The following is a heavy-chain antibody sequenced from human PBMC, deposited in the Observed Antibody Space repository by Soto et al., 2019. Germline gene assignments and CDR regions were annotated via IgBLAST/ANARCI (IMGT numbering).Heavy chain of an antibody. CDR2: IIPIFGTA. D-gene: IGHD3-22*01. Sequence: QVQLVQSGAEVKKPGSSVKVSCKASGGTFSSYAISWVRQAPGQGLEWMGGIIPIFGTANYAQKSQGRVTITADESTSTAYMELSSLRSEDTAVYYCARDRGDYYDSSGLFDYWGQGTLVTVSS. V-gene: IGHV1-69*01. CDR3: ARDRGDYYDSSGLFDY. J-gene: IGHJ4*02. CDR1: GGTFSSYA.